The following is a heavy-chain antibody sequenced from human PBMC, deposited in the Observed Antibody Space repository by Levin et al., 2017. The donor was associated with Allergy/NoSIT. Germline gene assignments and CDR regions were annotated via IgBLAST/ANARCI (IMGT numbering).Heavy chain of an antibody. CDR1: GYSFTSYW. D-gene: IGHD4-23*01. V-gene: IGHV5-51*01. CDR2: IFPSDSDT. CDR3: ARRDSDGSNSFDY. Sequence: GESLKISCQASGYSFTSYWFGWVRQRPGKGLEWMGLIFPSDSDTRVSPSFQGQIIMSVDKSINTAYLQWSSLKASDSEMYYCARRDSDGSNSFDYWGQGTLVTVSS. J-gene: IGHJ4*02.